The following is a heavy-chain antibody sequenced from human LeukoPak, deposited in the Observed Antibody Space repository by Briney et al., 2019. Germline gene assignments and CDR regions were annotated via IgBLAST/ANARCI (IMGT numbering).Heavy chain of an antibody. CDR2: IYSTGST. D-gene: IGHD1-1*01. Sequence: SETLSLTCTVSGRSINFYYWSWIRQPAGKGLEWIGRIYSTGSTNYSPSLKSRITMSVDTSKNQYSLKLTSVTAGDTAVYYCARHLRWRGPFDIWGQGAMVTVSS. CDR3: ARHLRWRGPFDI. J-gene: IGHJ3*02. V-gene: IGHV4-4*07. CDR1: GRSINFYY.